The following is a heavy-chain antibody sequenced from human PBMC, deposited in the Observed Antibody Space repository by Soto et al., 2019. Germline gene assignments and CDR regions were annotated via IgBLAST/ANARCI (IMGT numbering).Heavy chain of an antibody. CDR2: ISGTASRT. J-gene: IGHJ4*02. CDR3: ATSFRYFDN. D-gene: IGHD3-9*01. V-gene: IGHV3-23*01. Sequence: GGSLRLSCAGSGFTPTTTPLSWVRQPPGKGLEWVTTISGTASRTYYVDSVKGRFFISRDNSKNTVTLQMNNLTLGDTAVYYCATSFRYFDNWGQGTRVTVSS. CDR1: GFTPTTTP.